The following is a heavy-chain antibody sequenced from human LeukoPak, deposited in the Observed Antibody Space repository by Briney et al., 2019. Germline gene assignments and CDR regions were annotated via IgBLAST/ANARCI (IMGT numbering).Heavy chain of an antibody. Sequence: PGGSLRLSCAASGFTFSSYGMSWVRQAPGKGLEWVSAISGSGGSTYYADSVKGRFTISRDNSKNTLYLQMNSLRAEDTAVYYCAKVGYCSSTSCRGHLEFDYWGQGTLVTVSS. V-gene: IGHV3-23*01. CDR3: AKVGYCSSTSCRGHLEFDY. CDR2: ISGSGGST. D-gene: IGHD2-2*01. J-gene: IGHJ4*02. CDR1: GFTFSSYG.